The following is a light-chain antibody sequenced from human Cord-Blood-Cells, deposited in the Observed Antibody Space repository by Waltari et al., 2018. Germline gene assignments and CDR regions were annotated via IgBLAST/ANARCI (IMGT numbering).Light chain of an antibody. CDR3: QVWDSSSDHYV. J-gene: IGLJ1*01. CDR2: DDS. V-gene: IGLV3-21*02. Sequence: SYVLTPPPSVSVAPGQTARITCVGNNLGSKNVHWYQQKPGQAPVLVVYDDSDRPSGIPERFSGSNSGNTATLTISRVEAGDEADYYCQVWDSSSDHYVFGTGTKVTVL. CDR1: NLGSKN.